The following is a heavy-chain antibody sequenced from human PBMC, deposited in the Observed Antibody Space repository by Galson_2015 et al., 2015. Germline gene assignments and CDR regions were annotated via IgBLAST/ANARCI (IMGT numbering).Heavy chain of an antibody. CDR1: GGSISTPDHY. CDR3: ARMGSSGYVWTYHLDN. D-gene: IGHD6-25*01. CDR2: IFHSGST. J-gene: IGHJ4*02. V-gene: IGHV4-30-4*08. Sequence: TLSLTCTVSGGSISTPDHYWSWIRQPPGKGLECIGYIFHSGSTYYNPSLRGRVEVSLDTSKNQFSLKVTSVTVADTAMYYCARMGSSGYVWTYHLDNWGQGVPVTVSS.